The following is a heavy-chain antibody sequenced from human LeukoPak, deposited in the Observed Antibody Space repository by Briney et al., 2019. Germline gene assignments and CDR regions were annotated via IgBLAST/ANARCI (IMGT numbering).Heavy chain of an antibody. J-gene: IGHJ6*02. CDR1: GFTFSSYA. V-gene: IGHV3-30-3*01. CDR2: ISYDGSNK. CDR3: ARGVGSAYNPPYYYYYGMDV. D-gene: IGHD3-10*01. Sequence: GGSLRLSCAASGFTFSSYAMHWVRQAPGKGLEWVAVISYDGSNKYYADSVKGRFTISRDNSKNTLYLQMNSLRAEDTAVYYCARGVGSAYNPPYYYYYGMDVWGQGTTVTVSS.